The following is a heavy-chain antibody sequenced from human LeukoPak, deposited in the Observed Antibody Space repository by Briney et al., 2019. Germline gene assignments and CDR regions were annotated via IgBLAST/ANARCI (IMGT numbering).Heavy chain of an antibody. V-gene: IGHV3-23*01. J-gene: IGHJ4*02. CDR2: ISGSGGST. CDR1: GFTFSSYA. D-gene: IGHD3-10*01. Sequence: GGSLRLSCAASGFTFSSYAMSWVRQAPGKGLEWVSGISGSGGSTYYADSVKGRFTISRDNSKNTLFLQMNSLRAEDTAVYYCAKGSFQGVTPNDYWGPGTLVTVSS. CDR3: AKGSFQGVTPNDY.